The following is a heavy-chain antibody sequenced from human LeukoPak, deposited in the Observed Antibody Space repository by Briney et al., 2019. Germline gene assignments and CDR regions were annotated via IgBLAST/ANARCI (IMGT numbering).Heavy chain of an antibody. J-gene: IGHJ6*03. V-gene: IGHV3-15*01. CDR2: IKSKTDGGTT. CDR1: GFTFSNAW. CDR3: TTDPTYYSYYMDV. Sequence: GGSLRLSCAASGFTFSNAWMSWVRQAPGKGLEWVGRIKSKTDGGTTDYAAPVKGRFTISRDDSKNTLYLQMNSLKTEDTAVYYCTTDPTYYSYYMDVWGKGTTVTVYS.